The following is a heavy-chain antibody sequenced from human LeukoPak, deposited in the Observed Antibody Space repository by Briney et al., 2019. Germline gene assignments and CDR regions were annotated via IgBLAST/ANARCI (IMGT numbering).Heavy chain of an antibody. J-gene: IGHJ4*02. D-gene: IGHD4-17*01. CDR2: INHSGST. CDR1: GGSFSGYY. V-gene: IGHV4-34*01. CDR3: ARVTVTTPLVDY. Sequence: SETLSLTCAVYGGSFSGYYWSWIRRPPGKGLEWIGEINHSGSTNYNPSLKSRVTISVDTSKNQFSLKLSSVTAADTAVYYCARVTVTTPLVDYWGQGTLVTVSS.